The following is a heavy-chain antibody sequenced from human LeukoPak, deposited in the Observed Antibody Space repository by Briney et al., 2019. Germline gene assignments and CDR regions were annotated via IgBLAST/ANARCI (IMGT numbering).Heavy chain of an antibody. J-gene: IGHJ4*02. Sequence: SETLSLTCTVSCASFSGYHCGIRQPPGKGLEWIGYVHHTGNTKYNPSLKSRVTLSVATSKKQFSLKLSSVTAADTALYYCARHDNEAGKADYFDPWGQGTLATVSS. D-gene: IGHD3-10*01. CDR1: CASFSGYH. CDR2: VHHTGNT. V-gene: IGHV4-59*08. CDR3: ARHDNEAGKADYFDP.